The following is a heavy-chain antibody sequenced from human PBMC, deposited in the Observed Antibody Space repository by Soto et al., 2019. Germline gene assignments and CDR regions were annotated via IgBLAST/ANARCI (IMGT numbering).Heavy chain of an antibody. D-gene: IGHD3-10*01. J-gene: IGHJ6*02. Sequence: GGSLRLSCAASGFTFSSYSMNWVRQAPGKGLEWVSSISSSSSYIYYADSVKGRFTISRDNAKNSLYLQMNSLRAEDTAVYYCARDMWFGELIPMTSMDVWGQGTTVTVSS. CDR3: ARDMWFGELIPMTSMDV. CDR1: GFTFSSYS. CDR2: ISSSSSYI. V-gene: IGHV3-21*01.